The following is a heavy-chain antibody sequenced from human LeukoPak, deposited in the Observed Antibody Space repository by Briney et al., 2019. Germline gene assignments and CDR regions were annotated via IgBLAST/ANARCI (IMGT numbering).Heavy chain of an antibody. CDR3: ARGSGSSGYRTFDY. Sequence: GASVKVSRKASGFTFTSSAVQWVRQARGQRLEWIGWIVVGSGNTNYAQKFQERVTITRDMSTSTAYMELSSLRSEDTAVYYCARGSGSSGYRTFDYWGQGILVTVSS. J-gene: IGHJ4*02. V-gene: IGHV1-58*01. D-gene: IGHD3-22*01. CDR1: GFTFTSSA. CDR2: IVVGSGNT.